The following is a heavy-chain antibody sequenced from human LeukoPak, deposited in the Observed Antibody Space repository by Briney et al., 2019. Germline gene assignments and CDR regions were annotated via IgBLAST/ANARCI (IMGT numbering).Heavy chain of an antibody. CDR3: ARGMIGAFDI. CDR2: IYTSGST. D-gene: IGHD2-21*01. V-gene: IGHV4-61*02. J-gene: IGHJ3*02. CDR1: GGSISSGNY. Sequence: KTSETLSLTCTVSGGSISSGNYWSWIRQPAGKGLEWIGRIYTSGSTNYNPSLKSRVTISVDTSKNQFSLKLSSVTAADTAVYYCARGMIGAFDIWGQGTMVTVSS.